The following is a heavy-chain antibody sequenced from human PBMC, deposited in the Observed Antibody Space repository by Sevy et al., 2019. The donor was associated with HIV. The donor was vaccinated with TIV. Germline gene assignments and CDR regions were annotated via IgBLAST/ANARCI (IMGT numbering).Heavy chain of an antibody. J-gene: IGHJ3*02. CDR2: VYYTGGT. V-gene: IGHV4-59*08. CDR1: GGSINSDH. D-gene: IGHD1-1*01. CDR3: ARRNDFDI. Sequence: SQTLALTCTVSGGSINSDHWNWIRQPPGKGLEWIGYVYYTGGTNYNPSLKNRVTISVDRTKNQFSLKLTSVTAADTAVYYCARRNDFDIWGQGTMVTVSS.